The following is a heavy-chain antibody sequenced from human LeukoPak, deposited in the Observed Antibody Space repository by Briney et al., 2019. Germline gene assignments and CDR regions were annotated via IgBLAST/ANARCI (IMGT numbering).Heavy chain of an antibody. D-gene: IGHD6-19*01. CDR1: GGSISSYY. J-gene: IGHJ6*03. V-gene: IGHV4-4*07. CDR2: IYTSGST. CDR3: ARDTFIAVAGTSYYYYYYMDV. Sequence: SETLSLTCAVSGGSISSYYWSWIRQPAGKGLEWIGRIYTSGSTNYNPSLKSRVTMSVDTSKNQFSLKLSSVTAADTAVYYCARDTFIAVAGTSYYYYYYMDVWGKGTTVTVSS.